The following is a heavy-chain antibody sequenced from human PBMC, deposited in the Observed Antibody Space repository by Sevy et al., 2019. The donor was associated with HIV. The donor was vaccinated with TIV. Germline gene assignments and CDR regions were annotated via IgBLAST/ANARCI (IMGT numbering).Heavy chain of an antibody. D-gene: IGHD6-13*01. J-gene: IGHJ4*02. CDR3: AKVERGIAAAGSSKGGDHLNFYYFDY. CDR1: GFTFSSYG. CDR2: ISYDGSNK. Sequence: GGSLRLSCAASGFTFSSYGMHWVRQAPGKGLEWVAVISYDGSNKYYADSVKGRFTISRDNSKNTLYLQMNSLRAEDTAVYYCAKVERGIAAAGSSKGGDHLNFYYFDYWGQGTLVTVSS. V-gene: IGHV3-30*18.